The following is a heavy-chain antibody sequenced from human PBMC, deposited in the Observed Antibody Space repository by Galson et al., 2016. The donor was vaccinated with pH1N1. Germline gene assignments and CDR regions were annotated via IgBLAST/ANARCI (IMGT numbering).Heavy chain of an antibody. CDR1: GFTFGSYG. D-gene: IGHD1-14*01. V-gene: IGHV3-30*02. CDR2: IHYDGSNE. CDR3: AKNPWAGANQYYYMDV. Sequence: SLRLSCVASGFTFGSYGMHWVRQASGKGLEWVAFIHYDGSNEKYADSVKGRFSISRDNSKNTLSLQMNSLTDEDTAVYYCAKNPWAGANQYYYMDVWGKGTTVIVSS. J-gene: IGHJ6*03.